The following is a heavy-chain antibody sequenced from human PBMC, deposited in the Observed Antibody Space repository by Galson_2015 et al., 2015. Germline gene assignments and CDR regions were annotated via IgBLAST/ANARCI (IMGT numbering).Heavy chain of an antibody. D-gene: IGHD5-24*01. CDR2: IYWDDDK. J-gene: IGHJ4*02. V-gene: IGHV2-5*02. CDR3: AHRRRWLRFWGYFDY. Sequence: PALVKPTQTLTLTCTFSGFSLHTSGVSVGWIRQPPGKALEWLALIYWDDDKRYSPALKDSLIITRDTSKNQAVLTMTNMDPVDTATYYCAHRRRWLRFWGYFDYWGQGTLVTVSS. CDR1: GFSLHTSGVS.